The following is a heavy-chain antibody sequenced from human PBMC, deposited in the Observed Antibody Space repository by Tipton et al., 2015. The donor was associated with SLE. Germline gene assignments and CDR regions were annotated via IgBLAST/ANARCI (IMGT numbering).Heavy chain of an antibody. CDR2: IYYSGST. J-gene: IGHJ6*02. CDR3: ARGHYYDSSGYYYYYGMDV. CDR1: GGSISSHY. Sequence: TLSLTCTVSGGSISSHYWRWIRQPPGKGLEWIGYIYYSGSTNYNPSLKSRVTISVDTSKSQFSLKLSSVTAADTAVYYCARGHYYDSSGYYYYYGMDVWGQGTTVTVSS. V-gene: IGHV4-59*11. D-gene: IGHD3-22*01.